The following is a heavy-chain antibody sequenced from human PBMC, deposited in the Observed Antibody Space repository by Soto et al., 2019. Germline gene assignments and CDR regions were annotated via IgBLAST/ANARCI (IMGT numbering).Heavy chain of an antibody. CDR1: GITFTAYA. D-gene: IGHD2-2*01. CDR2: ISGSGGST. V-gene: IGHV3-23*01. J-gene: IGHJ4*02. Sequence: EVQLLESGGGLVQPGGSLRLSCAASGITFTAYAMSWVRQAPGKGLEWVSSISGSGGSTYYADSVKGRLTISRDNPKNTLYLQMNSLRAEDTAVYYCATIIIPAATNFYWGQGTLVTVSS. CDR3: ATIIIPAATNFY.